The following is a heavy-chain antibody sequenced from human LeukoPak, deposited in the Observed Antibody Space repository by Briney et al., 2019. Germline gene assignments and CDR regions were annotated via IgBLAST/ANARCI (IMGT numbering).Heavy chain of an antibody. V-gene: IGHV3-7*01. Sequence: GGSLRLSCAASGLTFSRHWMSWVRQAPGKGLEWVANIKPDGSEKYYVDSVRGRFTISRDNSRSSLYLQMNNLGAEDTALYYCASRPPTGYAYLGVFDYWGQGTLVPVSS. D-gene: IGHD3-9*01. CDR3: ASRPPTGYAYLGVFDY. CDR1: GLTFSRHW. CDR2: IKPDGSEK. J-gene: IGHJ4*02.